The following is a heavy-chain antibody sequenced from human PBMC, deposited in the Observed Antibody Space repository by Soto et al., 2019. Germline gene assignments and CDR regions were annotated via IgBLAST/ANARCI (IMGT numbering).Heavy chain of an antibody. V-gene: IGHV2-5*02. D-gene: IGHD6-13*01. CDR3: EHRHSAAAGSGNNWFDS. Sequence: QITLRESGPTLVKPTQTLTLTCTFSGFSISTTAVSVGWIRQPPGKALEWLALIYWDDDKRYSSSLKSRLTITKDTSKNQVVLTMTNMDPVDTATYYCEHRHSAAAGSGNNWFDSWGQGTLVTVSS. J-gene: IGHJ5*01. CDR1: GFSISTTAVS. CDR2: IYWDDDK.